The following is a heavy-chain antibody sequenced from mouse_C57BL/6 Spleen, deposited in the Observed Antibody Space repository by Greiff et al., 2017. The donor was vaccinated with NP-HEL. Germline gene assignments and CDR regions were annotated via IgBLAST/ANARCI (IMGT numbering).Heavy chain of an antibody. CDR1: GYTFTSYW. D-gene: IGHD2-2*01. J-gene: IGHJ2*01. CDR2: IDPSDSET. Sequence: QVQLQQPGAELVRPGSSVKLSCKASGYTFTSYWMHWVKQRPIQGLEWIGNIDPSDSETHYNQKFKDKATLTVDKSSSTAYMQLSSLTSEDSAVYYCARSPIYYGSSYYFDYWGQGTTLTVSS. V-gene: IGHV1-52*01. CDR3: ARSPIYYGSSYYFDY.